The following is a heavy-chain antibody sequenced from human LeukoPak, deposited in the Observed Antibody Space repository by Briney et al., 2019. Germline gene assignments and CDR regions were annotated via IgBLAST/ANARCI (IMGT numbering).Heavy chain of an antibody. CDR3: ARGWGRIGYGDYHWFDP. CDR1: GGSISSYY. Sequence: PSETLSLTCTVSGGSISSYYWNWIRQPAGKGLEWIGRIHSSGRTNFNPSLKSRVTMSLDTSKNQFSLKLGSVTAADTAVYYCARGWGRIGYGDYHWFDPWGRGTLVTVSS. D-gene: IGHD4-17*01. CDR2: IHSSGRT. V-gene: IGHV4-4*07. J-gene: IGHJ5*02.